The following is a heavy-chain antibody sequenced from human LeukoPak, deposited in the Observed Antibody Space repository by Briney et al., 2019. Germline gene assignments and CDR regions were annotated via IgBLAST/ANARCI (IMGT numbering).Heavy chain of an antibody. CDR1: SYSLTELS. CDR3: ATNLGIAVAGGAFDL. D-gene: IGHD6-19*01. Sequence: ASVKVSCKVSSYSLTELSMHWVRQAPGKGLEWMGGFDPEDGKTIYAQTLQGRVTMTEDTSTDTAYMQLRSLISEDSAVYYCATNLGIAVAGGAFDLWGQGTVVTVSS. CDR2: FDPEDGKT. J-gene: IGHJ3*01. V-gene: IGHV1-24*01.